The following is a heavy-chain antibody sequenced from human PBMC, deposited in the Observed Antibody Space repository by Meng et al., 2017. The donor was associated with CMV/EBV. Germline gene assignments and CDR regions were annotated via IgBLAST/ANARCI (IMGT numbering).Heavy chain of an antibody. V-gene: IGHV1-69*02. J-gene: IGHJ4*02. CDR1: GGTFSSYT. CDR3: ARRGFTGYDFVSSLMTW. Sequence: SVKVSCKASGGTFSSYTISWVRQAPGQGLEWMGRIIPILGITDYAQKFQGRVTIIADKSTTTSYMELSSLRSDDTAVYYCARRGFTGYDFVSSLMTWWGQGTLVTVSS. D-gene: IGHD5-12*01. CDR2: IIPILGIT.